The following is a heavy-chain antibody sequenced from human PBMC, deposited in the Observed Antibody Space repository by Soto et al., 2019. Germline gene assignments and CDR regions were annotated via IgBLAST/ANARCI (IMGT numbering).Heavy chain of an antibody. D-gene: IGHD3-10*01. V-gene: IGHV4-31*03. Sequence: QVQFQESGPRLVKPSQTLSLTCTVSGGSISSGGYYWSWIRQHPGKGLEWIGYIHYSGSTYYNPSLKSRVTLSGDTSKNQFSLKLSSVTAADTAVYYCARDGGDTMVRGRVWFDPWGQGTLVTVSS. J-gene: IGHJ5*02. CDR2: IHYSGST. CDR1: GGSISSGGYY. CDR3: ARDGGDTMVRGRVWFDP.